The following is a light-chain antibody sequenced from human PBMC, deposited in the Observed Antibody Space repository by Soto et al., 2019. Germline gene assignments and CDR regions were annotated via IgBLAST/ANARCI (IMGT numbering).Light chain of an antibody. CDR1: STDFVSYNR. J-gene: IGLJ1*01. CDR2: EVS. V-gene: IGLV2-18*02. CDR3: CSFTSITTYV. Sequence: QSVLTQPPSVSGSPGQSVTISCTGTSTDFVSYNRVSWYQQPPGTAPKLMIYEVSNRPSGVSNRFSGSKSGNTASLIISGLQAEDEADYYCCSFTSITTYVFGTGTKVTVL.